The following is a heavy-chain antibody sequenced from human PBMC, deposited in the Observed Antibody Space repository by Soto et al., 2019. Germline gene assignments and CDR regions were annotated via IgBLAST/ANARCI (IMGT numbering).Heavy chain of an antibody. V-gene: IGHV3-23*01. J-gene: IGHJ4*02. Sequence: GGSLRLSCAASGFTFYNYAMGWVRQAPGKGLEWVSAITGSGSDTYYVDSVKGRFTISRDNSENTLYLQMNSLRAEDTAIYYCAKLGPSSCSPYYYFDYWGKGTLVTVPS. CDR2: ITGSGSDT. CDR1: GFTFYNYA. D-gene: IGHD3-22*01. CDR3: AKLGPSSCSPYYYFDY.